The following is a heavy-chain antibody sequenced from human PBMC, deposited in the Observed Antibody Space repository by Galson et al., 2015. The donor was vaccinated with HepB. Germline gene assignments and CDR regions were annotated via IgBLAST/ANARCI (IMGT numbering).Heavy chain of an antibody. Sequence: SVKVSCKVSGYTLTELSMHWVRQAPGKGLEWMGGFDPEDGETIYAQKFQGRVTMTEDTSTDTAYMELSSLRSEDTAVYYCATPRERYDSSGYSYWGQGTLVTVSS. J-gene: IGHJ4*02. CDR3: ATPRERYDSSGYSY. D-gene: IGHD3-22*01. CDR2: FDPEDGET. V-gene: IGHV1-24*01. CDR1: GYTLTELS.